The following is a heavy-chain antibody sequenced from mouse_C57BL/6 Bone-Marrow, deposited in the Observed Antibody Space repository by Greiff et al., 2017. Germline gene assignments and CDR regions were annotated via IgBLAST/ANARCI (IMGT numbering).Heavy chain of an antibody. J-gene: IGHJ4*01. V-gene: IGHV1-64*01. CDR2: IHPNSGST. D-gene: IGHD1-1*01. CDR3: ARRFDFITTSMDY. CDR1: GYTFTSYW. Sequence: QVQLKQPGAELVKPGASVKLSCKASGYTFTSYWMHWVKQRPGQGLEWIGMIHPNSGSTNYNEKFKSKATLTVDKSSSTAYMQLSSLTSEDSAVYYCARRFDFITTSMDYWGQGTSVTVSS.